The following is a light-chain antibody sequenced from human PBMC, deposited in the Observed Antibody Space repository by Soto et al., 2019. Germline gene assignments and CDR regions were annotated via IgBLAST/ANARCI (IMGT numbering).Light chain of an antibody. CDR1: RSLVYSDGNTY. CDR3: MQASQWPYT. V-gene: IGKV2-30*01. CDR2: KVS. Sequence: DVVMTQSPISLTLTLGQPASISCRSSRSLVYSDGNTYLNWFQQRPGQSPRRLIYKVSNRDSGVPDRFSGSGSCADFTLRISRVEAEDVGFYYCMQASQWPYTFGQGTKLEIK. J-gene: IGKJ2*01.